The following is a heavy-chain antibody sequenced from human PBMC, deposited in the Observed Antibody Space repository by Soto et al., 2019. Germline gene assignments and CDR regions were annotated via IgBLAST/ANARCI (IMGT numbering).Heavy chain of an antibody. CDR2: IIPILGIA. J-gene: IGHJ4*02. CDR3: AREKSSGGYSSFDY. CDR1: GGTFSSYT. V-gene: IGHV1-69*04. D-gene: IGHD6-19*01. Sequence: GASVKVSCKASGGTFSSYTISWVRQAPGQGLEWMGRIIPILGIANYAQKFQGRATITADKSTSTAYMELSSLRSEDTAVYYCAREKSSGGYSSFDYWAQGTLVTVSS.